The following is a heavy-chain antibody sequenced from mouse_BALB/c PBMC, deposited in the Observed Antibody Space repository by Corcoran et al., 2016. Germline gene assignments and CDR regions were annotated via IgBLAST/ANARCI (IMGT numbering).Heavy chain of an antibody. CDR2: INPYNDGT. D-gene: IGHD3-1*01. V-gene: IGHV1S136*01. CDR3: ARSGSSGYLAY. CDR1: GYTFTSYV. J-gene: IGHJ3*01. Sequence: EVQLQQSGPELVKPGASVKMSCKASGYTFTSYVMHWVKQKPGQGLEWIGYINPYNDGTKYNEKFKGKATLTSDKSSSTAYMELSSLTSEDSAVYYRARSGSSGYLAYWGQGTLVTVSA.